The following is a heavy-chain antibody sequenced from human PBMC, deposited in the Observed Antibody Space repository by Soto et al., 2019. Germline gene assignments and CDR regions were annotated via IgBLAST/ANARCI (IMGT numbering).Heavy chain of an antibody. CDR2: VSNTETT. J-gene: IGHJ4*02. D-gene: IGHD3-9*01. Sequence: CILQSKGGGLDFIGYVSNTETTTYNPSPKDQLTISFDAYKSKFYLKLRSVTAAGTAVYYCARGMAEEQIFYYFDYWGQGALVTVSS. CDR3: ARGMAEEQIFYYFDY. V-gene: IGHV4-59*01.